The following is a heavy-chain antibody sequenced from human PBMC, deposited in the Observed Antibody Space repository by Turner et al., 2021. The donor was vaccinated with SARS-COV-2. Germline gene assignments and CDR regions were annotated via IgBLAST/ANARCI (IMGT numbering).Heavy chain of an antibody. V-gene: IGHV3-21*01. D-gene: IGHD1-1*01. CDR1: GFIFGSHN. CDR3: ARDHSPGPGTTDY. CDR2: ISGSSTYI. J-gene: IGHJ4*02. Sequence: EVQLVESGGGLVKPGGSLRLSCAASGFIFGSHNMNWVRQAPGKGLEWVSSISGSSTYIFYADSVKGRFTISRDNAKNSLYLQLNNLRAEDTALYYCARDHSPGPGTTDYWGQGTPVTVSS.